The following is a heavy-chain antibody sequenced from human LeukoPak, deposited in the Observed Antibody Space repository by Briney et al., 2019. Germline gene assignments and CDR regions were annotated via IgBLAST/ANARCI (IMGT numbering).Heavy chain of an antibody. CDR2: INAGNGNT. CDR1: GYIFTSYA. D-gene: IGHD6-13*01. J-gene: IGHJ4*02. CDR3: ARAKVSSSWAYYDY. V-gene: IGHV1-3*01. Sequence: ASVRVSCKASGYIFTSYAMHWVRQAPGQWLEWMGWINAGNGNTKYSQKFQGRVTITRDTSASTAYMELSSLRSEDMAVYYCARAKVSSSWAYYDYWGQGTLVTVSS.